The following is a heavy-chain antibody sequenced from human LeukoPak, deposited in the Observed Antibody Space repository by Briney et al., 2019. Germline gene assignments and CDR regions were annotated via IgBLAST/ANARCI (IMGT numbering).Heavy chain of an antibody. V-gene: IGHV4-4*07. CDR3: ARLNSSSWYYYYYGMDV. CDR2: IYTSGST. D-gene: IGHD6-13*01. CDR1: GGSISSYY. J-gene: IGHJ6*02. Sequence: SETLSLTCTVSGGSISSYYWSWIRQPAGKGLEWIGRIYTSGSTNYNPSLKSRVTISVDTSKNQFSLKLSSVTAADTAVYYCARLNSSSWYYYYYGMDVWGQGTTVTVSS.